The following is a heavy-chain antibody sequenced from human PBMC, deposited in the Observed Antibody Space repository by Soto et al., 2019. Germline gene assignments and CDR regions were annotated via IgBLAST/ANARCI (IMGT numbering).Heavy chain of an antibody. J-gene: IGHJ6*02. CDR2: IIPIFGTA. V-gene: IGHV1-69*06. Sequence: SVKVSCKASGGTFSSYAISWVRQAPGQGLEWMGGIIPIFGTANYAQKFQGRVTITADKSTSTAYMELSSLRSEDTAVYYCAIDVIVVVVAATAHYYYYGMDVWGQGSTVTVSS. CDR3: AIDVIVVVVAATAHYYYYGMDV. D-gene: IGHD2-15*01. CDR1: GGTFSSYA.